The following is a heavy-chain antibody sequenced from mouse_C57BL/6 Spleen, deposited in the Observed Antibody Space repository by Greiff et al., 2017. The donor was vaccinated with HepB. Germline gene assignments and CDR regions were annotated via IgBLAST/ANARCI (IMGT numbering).Heavy chain of an antibody. CDR1: GYTFTDYE. V-gene: IGHV1-15*01. CDR2: IDPETGGT. Sequence: QVTLKESGAELVRPGASVTLSCKASGYTFTDYEMHWVKQTPVHGLEWIGAIDPETGGTAYNQKFKGKAILTADKSSSTAYMELRSLTSEDSAVYYCTREGYDAWFAYWGQGTLVTVSA. D-gene: IGHD2-3*01. CDR3: TREGYDAWFAY. J-gene: IGHJ3*01.